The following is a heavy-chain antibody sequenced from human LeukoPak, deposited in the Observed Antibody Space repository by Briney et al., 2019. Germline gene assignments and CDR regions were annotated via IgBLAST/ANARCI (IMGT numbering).Heavy chain of an antibody. Sequence: ASVKVSCKASGYTFTSYGISWVRQAPGQGLEWMGWISAYNGNTNYAQKLQGRVIMTTDTSTSTAYMELRSLRSDDTAVYYCARWDCSSTSCKVFFDYWGQGTLVTVSS. J-gene: IGHJ4*02. CDR1: GYTFTSYG. D-gene: IGHD2-2*01. CDR2: ISAYNGNT. V-gene: IGHV1-18*01. CDR3: ARWDCSSTSCKVFFDY.